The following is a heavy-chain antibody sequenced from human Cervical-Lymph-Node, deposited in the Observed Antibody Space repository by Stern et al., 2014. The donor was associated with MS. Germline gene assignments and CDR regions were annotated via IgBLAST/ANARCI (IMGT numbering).Heavy chain of an antibody. CDR1: GFSLTTNGVA. CDR2: IYWEDDT. CDR3: AHRDDWQLDFAY. Sequence: QITLKESGPTLVIPTQTLTLTCTFSGFSLTTNGVAVGWIRQPPGKALEWLALIYWEDDTRYSPSLKSRLTITKDTSKNQVLLTMTNVEPVDTATYYCAHRDDWQLDFAYWGQGILVTVSS. J-gene: IGHJ4*02. D-gene: IGHD6-6*01. V-gene: IGHV2-5*02.